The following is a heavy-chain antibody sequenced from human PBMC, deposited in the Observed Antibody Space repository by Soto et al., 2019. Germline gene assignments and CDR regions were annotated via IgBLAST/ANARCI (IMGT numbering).Heavy chain of an antibody. J-gene: IGHJ4*02. CDR1: GFTFSAYA. D-gene: IGHD2-21*02. Sequence: PWGSLRLSCAASGFTFSAYAMNWVRQAPGKGLEWVSSISGGGGSTYYADSVKGRFTISRDNSENTLYLQMNSLRAEDTAVYYCAKDDCGSDCYSGPDFWGQGTLVTVSS. V-gene: IGHV3-23*01. CDR3: AKDDCGSDCYSGPDF. CDR2: ISGGGGST.